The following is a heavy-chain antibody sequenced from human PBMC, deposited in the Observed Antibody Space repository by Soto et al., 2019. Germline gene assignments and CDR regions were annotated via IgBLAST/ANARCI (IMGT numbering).Heavy chain of an antibody. Sequence: QVHLVESGGGVVQPGRSLRLSCAASGFSFISHGMHWVRQAPGKGLEWVAVIYYDGKKKFYGDSVKGRFTISRDNSKNSLYLQLNSLTAEDTAIYYCARDPSGVAQYFQHWGQGTLVTVSS. CDR1: GFSFISHG. V-gene: IGHV3-33*01. J-gene: IGHJ1*01. CDR2: IYYDGKKK. D-gene: IGHD3-3*01. CDR3: ARDPSGVAQYFQH.